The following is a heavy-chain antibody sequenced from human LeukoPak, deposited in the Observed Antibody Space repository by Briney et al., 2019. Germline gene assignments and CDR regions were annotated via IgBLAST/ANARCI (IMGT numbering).Heavy chain of an antibody. D-gene: IGHD4-17*01. Sequence: GASVKVSCKASGGTFSSYAISWVRQAPGQGLEWMGGIIPIFGTANYAQKFQGRVTITTDESTSTAYMELSSLRAEDTAVYYCAKDYGNNAFDYWGQGTLVTVSS. CDR2: IIPIFGTA. J-gene: IGHJ4*02. CDR3: AKDYGNNAFDY. CDR1: GGTFSSYA. V-gene: IGHV1-69*05.